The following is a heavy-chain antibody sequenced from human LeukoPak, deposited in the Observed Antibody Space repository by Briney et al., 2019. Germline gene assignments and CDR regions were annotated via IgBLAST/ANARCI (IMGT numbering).Heavy chain of an antibody. CDR1: GYRYSDYW. D-gene: IGHD6-19*01. CDR3: ARTTTYSSGWHGAY. Sequence: GESLKISCKGSGYRYSDYWIGWVRQMPGKGLEWMGIIYGGDSETRYSPSLQGQVTISADKSINTAYLQWSSLKASDTAMYYCARTTTYSSGWHGAYWGQGTLVTVSS. V-gene: IGHV5-51*01. J-gene: IGHJ4*02. CDR2: IYGGDSET.